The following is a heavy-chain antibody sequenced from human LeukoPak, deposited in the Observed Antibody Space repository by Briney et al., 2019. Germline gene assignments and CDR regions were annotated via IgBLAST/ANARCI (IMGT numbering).Heavy chain of an antibody. CDR3: ARDGHSNYGIFDY. J-gene: IGHJ4*02. D-gene: IGHD4-17*01. CDR2: IYYSGST. V-gene: IGHV4-31*03. Sequence: SETLSLTCTVSGGSISSGGYYWSWIRQHPGKGLEWIGYIYYSGSTYYNPSLKSRVTISVDTSKNQFSLKLSSVTAADTAVYYCARDGHSNYGIFDYWGQGTLVTVSS. CDR1: GGSISSGGYY.